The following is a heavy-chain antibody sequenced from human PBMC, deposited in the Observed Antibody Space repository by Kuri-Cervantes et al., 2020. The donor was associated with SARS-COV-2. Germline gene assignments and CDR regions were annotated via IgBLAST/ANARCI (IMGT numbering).Heavy chain of an antibody. CDR3: ASSLKWLFDAFDI. V-gene: IGHV3-30-3*01. J-gene: IGHJ3*02. CDR2: ISYDGSNK. CDR1: GFTFSSYA. D-gene: IGHD3-22*01. Sequence: GSLRLSCAASGFTFSSYAMHWVRQAPGKGLEWVAVISYDGSNKYYADSVKGRFTISRDNSKNTLYLQMNSLRAEDTAVYYCASSLKWLFDAFDIWGQGTMVTVSS.